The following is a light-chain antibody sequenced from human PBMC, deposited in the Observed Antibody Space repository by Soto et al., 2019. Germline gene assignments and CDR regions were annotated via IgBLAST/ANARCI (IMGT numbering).Light chain of an antibody. Sequence: EIVMTQSPGTLSLSPGARATLSCRASQTLSANFLAWYQQKPGQAPRLLIYDASNRATGIPARFSGSGSGTDFTLTISSLEPEDFAVYYCQQRSNWPPITFGQGTRLEIK. J-gene: IGKJ5*01. V-gene: IGKV3-11*01. CDR3: QQRSNWPPIT. CDR2: DAS. CDR1: QTLSANF.